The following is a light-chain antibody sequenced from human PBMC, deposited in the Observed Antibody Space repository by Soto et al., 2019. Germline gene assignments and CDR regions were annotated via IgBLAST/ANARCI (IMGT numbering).Light chain of an antibody. J-gene: IGKJ4*01. CDR3: QQYGSAPPLT. V-gene: IGKV3-20*01. Sequence: EIVLTQSPGTLSLSPGERATLSCRASQSVSSSYLAWYQQKPGQTPRLLIYGASSRATGIPDRFSGSGSGTDFTLTISGLEPAEFAVYYCQQYGSAPPLTFGGGTKVEIK. CDR1: QSVSSSY. CDR2: GAS.